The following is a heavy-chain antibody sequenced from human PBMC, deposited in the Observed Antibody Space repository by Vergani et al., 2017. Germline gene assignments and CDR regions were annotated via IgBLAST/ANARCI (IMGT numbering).Heavy chain of an antibody. V-gene: IGHV1-69*04. J-gene: IGHJ2*01. CDR1: GGTFSSYA. CDR2: IIPILGIA. D-gene: IGHD6-6*01. Sequence: QVQLVQSGAEVKKPGASVKVSCKASGGTFSSYAISWVRQAPGQGLEWMGRIIPILGIANYAQKFQGRVMITADKSTITAYMELSSLRSADTAVYYCARVPRPNAHHCRAARQVVGWYVDLWGRGTLVTVSS. CDR3: ARVPRPNAHHCRAARQVVGWYVDL.